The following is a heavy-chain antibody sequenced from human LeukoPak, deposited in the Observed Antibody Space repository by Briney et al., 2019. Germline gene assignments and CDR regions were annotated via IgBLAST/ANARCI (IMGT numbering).Heavy chain of an antibody. CDR1: GFTFSTYG. D-gene: IGHD6-13*01. CDR3: AKGTPSSSWYFDY. Sequence: GGSLRLSCVASGFTFSTYGMHWVRQAPGKGLEWVAVMSHDGSIEKYAGSVKGRFTISRDNSKNTLYLQMNSLRAEDTAVYYCAKGTPSSSWYFDYWGQGTLVTVSS. CDR2: MSHDGSIE. V-gene: IGHV3-30*18. J-gene: IGHJ4*02.